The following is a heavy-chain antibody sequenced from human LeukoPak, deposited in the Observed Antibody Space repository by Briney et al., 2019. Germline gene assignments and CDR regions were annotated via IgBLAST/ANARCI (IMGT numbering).Heavy chain of an antibody. Sequence: PSETLSLTCAVSGGSISSGGYSWSWIRQPPGKGLEWIGYIYHSGSTYYNPSLKSRVTISVDRSKNQFSLKLSLVTAADTAVYYCARGAYDILTGYYNPPSGMDVWGKGTTVTVSS. CDR1: GGSISSGGYS. J-gene: IGHJ6*04. D-gene: IGHD3-9*01. V-gene: IGHV4-30-2*01. CDR2: IYHSGST. CDR3: ARGAYDILTGYYNPPSGMDV.